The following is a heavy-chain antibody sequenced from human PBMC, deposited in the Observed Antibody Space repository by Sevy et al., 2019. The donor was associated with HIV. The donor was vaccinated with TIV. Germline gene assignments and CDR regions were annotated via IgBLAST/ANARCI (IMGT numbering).Heavy chain of an antibody. J-gene: IGHJ5*02. CDR2: IQYDGSNK. Sequence: GGSLRLSCAASAFTFSSYGRHWVRQAPGKGLEWVAFIQYDGSNKYYADSVKGRFTVSRDSSKNTLYLQLNSLRGDDTAVYYCAKDGTGFVAAPYNWFDPWGQGTLVTVSS. CDR1: AFTFSSYG. CDR3: AKDGTGFVAAPYNWFDP. V-gene: IGHV3-30*02. D-gene: IGHD6-6*01.